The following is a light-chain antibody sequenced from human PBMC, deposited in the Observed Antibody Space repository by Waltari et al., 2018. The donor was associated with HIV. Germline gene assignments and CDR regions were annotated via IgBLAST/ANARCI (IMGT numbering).Light chain of an antibody. CDR1: NIGGKL. CDR3: QVWVDSRDVAVI. CDR2: DDS. Sequence: SYALTQPPSVSVAPGKTARITCGGDNIGGKLVHWYQQKPGQAPVLVICDDSDRPSGIPERFSGYNSGNTATLTISRVEGGDEADYYCQVWVDSRDVAVIFGGGTKLTVL. J-gene: IGLJ2*01. V-gene: IGLV3-21*04.